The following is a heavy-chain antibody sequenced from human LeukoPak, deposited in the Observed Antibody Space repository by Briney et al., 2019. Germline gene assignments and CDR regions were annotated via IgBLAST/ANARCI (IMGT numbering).Heavy chain of an antibody. V-gene: IGHV4-38-2*02. D-gene: IGHD2-2*01. Sequence: SETLSLTCTVSGYSISSGYYWGWIRQPPGKGLERIGSIYHSGSTYYNPSLKSRVTISVDTSKNQFSLKLSSVTAADTAVYYCARDRREYCSSTSCYGAWYFDYWGQGTLVTVSS. CDR2: IYHSGST. J-gene: IGHJ4*02. CDR3: ARDRREYCSSTSCYGAWYFDY. CDR1: GYSISSGYY.